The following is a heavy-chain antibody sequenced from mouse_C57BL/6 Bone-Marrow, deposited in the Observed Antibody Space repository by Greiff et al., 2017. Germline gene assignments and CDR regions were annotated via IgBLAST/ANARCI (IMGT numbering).Heavy chain of an antibody. CDR2: INPSCGST. J-gene: IGHJ4*01. Sequence: VQLQQSGAELAKPGASVKLSCKASGYTFTSYWMHWVKQRPGQGLEWIGDINPSCGSTKYNQTFKDKATLTADKSSSTAYMQLSSLTYEDSAVYYCASNSRYSMDYWGQGTSVTVSA. CDR1: GYTFTSYW. CDR3: ASNSRYSMDY. V-gene: IGHV1-7*01.